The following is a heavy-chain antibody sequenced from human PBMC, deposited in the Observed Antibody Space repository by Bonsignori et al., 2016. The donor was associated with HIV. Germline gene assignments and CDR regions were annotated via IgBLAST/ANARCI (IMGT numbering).Heavy chain of an antibody. CDR3: VREGDGSAYYPAY. D-gene: IGHD3-22*01. V-gene: IGHV4-4*07. CDR2: IYTSGST. J-gene: IGHJ4*02. Sequence: WIRQPPGKGLDWIGRIYTSGSTDYNPSLKSRVTMSVDTSTNQFSLNLTSVTAADTAVYYCVREGDGSAYYPAYWGQGTQVTVSS.